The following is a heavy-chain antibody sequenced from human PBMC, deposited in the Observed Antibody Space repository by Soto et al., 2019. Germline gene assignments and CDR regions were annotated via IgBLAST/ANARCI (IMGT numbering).Heavy chain of an antibody. J-gene: IGHJ4*01. CDR2: IYHSGAT. D-gene: IGHD2-21*01. Sequence: QVQLQESGPGLMKPSGTLSLTCAVSGGSISTNWWSWVRQPPGRGLEWIGEIYHSGATNYNPSLKTRVTTSVDKSQNRLSLSQNAVTAAEAALYVCARHIAVSGARGFDFWGHGTRVTVSS. V-gene: IGHV4-4*02. CDR3: ARHIAVSGARGFDF. CDR1: GGSISTNW.